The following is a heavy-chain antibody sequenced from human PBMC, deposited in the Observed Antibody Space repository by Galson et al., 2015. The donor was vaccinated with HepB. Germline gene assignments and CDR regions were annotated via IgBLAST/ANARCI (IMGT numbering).Heavy chain of an antibody. CDR1: GFTFSGSA. Sequence: SLRLSCAASGFTFSGSAMHWVRQASGKGLEWVGRIRSKANSYATAYAASVKGRFTISRDDSKNTAYLQMNSLKTEDTAVYYCTSPRPGIAAAGRYWYFDLWGRGTLVTVSS. J-gene: IGHJ2*01. CDR2: IRSKANSYAT. CDR3: TSPRPGIAAAGRYWYFDL. V-gene: IGHV3-73*01. D-gene: IGHD6-13*01.